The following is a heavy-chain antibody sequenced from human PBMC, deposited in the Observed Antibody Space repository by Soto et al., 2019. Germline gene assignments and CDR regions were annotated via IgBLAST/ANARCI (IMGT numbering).Heavy chain of an antibody. Sequence: SETLSLTCTVSSDSISSHYWSWIRQPPGKGLEWIGYIYYSGSSNYNPSLESRVTISVDMSKNQFSLKLSSVTAADTAVYYCAITGTTDYWGQGTLVTVSS. D-gene: IGHD1-20*01. J-gene: IGHJ4*02. CDR3: AITGTTDY. CDR1: SDSISSHY. V-gene: IGHV4-59*08. CDR2: IYYSGSS.